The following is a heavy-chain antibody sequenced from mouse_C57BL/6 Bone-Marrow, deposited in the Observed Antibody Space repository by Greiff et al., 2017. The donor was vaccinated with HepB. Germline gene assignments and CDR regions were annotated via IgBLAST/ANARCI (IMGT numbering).Heavy chain of an antibody. J-gene: IGHJ3*01. Sequence: EVKLMESGPGLVKPSQSLSLTCSVTGYSITSGYYWNWIRQFPGNKLEWMGYISYDGSNNYNPSLKNRISITRDTSKNQFFLKLNSVTTEDTATYYCARGEWMWFAYWGQGTLVTVSA. CDR3: ARGEWMWFAY. V-gene: IGHV3-6*01. CDR1: GYSITSGYY. CDR2: ISYDGSN.